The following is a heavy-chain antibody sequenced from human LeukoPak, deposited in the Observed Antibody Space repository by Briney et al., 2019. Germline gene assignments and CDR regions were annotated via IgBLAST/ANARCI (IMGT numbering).Heavy chain of an antibody. D-gene: IGHD1-26*01. Sequence: PSETLSLTCTVSGGSISSYYWSWIRQPAGKGLEWIGRIYTSGSTNYNPSLKSRVTISVDKSKNQFSLKLSSVTAADTAVYYCARAGGSYLDDAFDIWGQGTMVTASS. CDR2: IYTSGST. CDR1: GGSISSYY. V-gene: IGHV4-4*07. CDR3: ARAGGSYLDDAFDI. J-gene: IGHJ3*02.